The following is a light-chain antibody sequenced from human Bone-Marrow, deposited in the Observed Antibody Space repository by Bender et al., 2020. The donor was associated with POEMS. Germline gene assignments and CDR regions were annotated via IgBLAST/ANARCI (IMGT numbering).Light chain of an antibody. V-gene: IGLV3-1*01. J-gene: IGLJ1*01. CDR1: KLANIY. Sequence: SYELTQPPSVSVSPGQTTTLTCSGDKLANIYVSWYQQKSGESPVLVIYQDTQRPSGVSNRFSGSKSGNTASLTISGLQAEDEADYYCYSYTTSTTYVFGTGTKVTVL. CDR2: QDT. CDR3: YSYTTSTTYV.